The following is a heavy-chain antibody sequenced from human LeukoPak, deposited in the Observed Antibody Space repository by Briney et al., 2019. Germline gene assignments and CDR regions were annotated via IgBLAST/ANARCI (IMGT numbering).Heavy chain of an antibody. D-gene: IGHD3-22*01. CDR1: GFTFNSYA. Sequence: GGSLRLSCAASGFTFNSYAMSWVRQAPAKGLEWVACITDSGESTFYADSVKGRFTISRDNSKNTLFLQMNSLRAEDTALFYCAKGRDSSGRSSDSWGQGTLVTVSS. J-gene: IGHJ4*02. CDR3: AKGRDSSGRSSDS. CDR2: ITDSGEST. V-gene: IGHV3-23*01.